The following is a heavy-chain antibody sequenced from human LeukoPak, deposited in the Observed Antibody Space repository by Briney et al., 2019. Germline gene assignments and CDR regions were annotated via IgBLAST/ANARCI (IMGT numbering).Heavy chain of an antibody. CDR1: GFTFSSYG. Sequence: PGGSLRLSCAASGFTFSSYGMHWVRQAPGKGLEWVAFIRYDGSNKYYADSVKGRFTISRDNSKNTLYLQMNSLRAEDTAVYYCARDRGRWFGLAENYMDVWGKGTTVTVSS. V-gene: IGHV3-30*02. CDR2: IRYDGSNK. D-gene: IGHD3-10*01. CDR3: ARDRGRWFGLAENYMDV. J-gene: IGHJ6*03.